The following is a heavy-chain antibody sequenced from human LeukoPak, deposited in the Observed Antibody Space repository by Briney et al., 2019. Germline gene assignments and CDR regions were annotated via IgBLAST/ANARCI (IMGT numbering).Heavy chain of an antibody. J-gene: IGHJ6*03. CDR2: IIPIFGTA. CDR3: ARDQSDQQLVWSYYMDV. CDR1: GGTFSSYA. Sequence: SVKVSCKASGGTFSSYAISLVRQAPGQGLEWMGGIIPIFGTANYAQKFQGRVTITADESTSTAYMELSSLRSEDTAVYYCARDQSDQQLVWSYYMDVWGKGTTVTVSS. D-gene: IGHD6-6*01. V-gene: IGHV1-69*01.